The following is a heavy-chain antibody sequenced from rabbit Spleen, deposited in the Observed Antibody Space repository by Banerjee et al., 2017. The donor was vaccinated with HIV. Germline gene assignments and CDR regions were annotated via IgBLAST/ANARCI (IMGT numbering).Heavy chain of an antibody. CDR1: GFPFSDKAV. J-gene: IGHJ6*01. D-gene: IGHD8-1*01. CDR2: IDTGSSDFT. V-gene: IGHV1S45*01. Sequence: QEQLVESGGGLVKPGASLTLTCKASGFPFSDKAVMCWVRQAPGKGLEWIACIDTGSSDFTYFASWAKGRFTCSKTSSTTVTLQMTSLTAADTATYFCARDPGSSFSSYGMDLWGPGTLVTVS. CDR3: ARDPGSSFSSYGMDL.